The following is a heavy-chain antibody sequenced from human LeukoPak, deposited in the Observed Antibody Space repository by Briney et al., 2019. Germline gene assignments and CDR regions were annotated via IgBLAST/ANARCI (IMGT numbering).Heavy chain of an antibody. CDR3: ARGWWVAATLYYFDY. J-gene: IGHJ4*02. CDR2: IYHSGST. D-gene: IGHD2-15*01. Sequence: PSETLSLTCAVSGYSISSGYYWGWIRQPPGKGLEWIGSIYHSGSTYYNPSLKSRVTISVDTSKNQFSLKLSSVTAADTAVYYCARGWWVAATLYYFDYWGQGTLVTVSS. CDR1: GYSISSGYY. V-gene: IGHV4-38-2*01.